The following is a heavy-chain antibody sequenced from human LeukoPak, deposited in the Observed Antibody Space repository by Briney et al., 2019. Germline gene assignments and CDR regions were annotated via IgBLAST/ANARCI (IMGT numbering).Heavy chain of an antibody. J-gene: IGHJ4*02. Sequence: ASVKVSCKASGYTFTGYYMQWVRQAPGQGLEWMGWINPNSGVTNYAQKFQGRVTMTRDTSISTAYMELSRLTSDDTAVYYCAKSPNLPRMVGPTVPGYWGPGTLVTVSS. CDR2: INPNSGVT. CDR3: AKSPNLPRMVGPTVPGY. CDR1: GYTFTGYY. D-gene: IGHD1-26*01. V-gene: IGHV1-2*02.